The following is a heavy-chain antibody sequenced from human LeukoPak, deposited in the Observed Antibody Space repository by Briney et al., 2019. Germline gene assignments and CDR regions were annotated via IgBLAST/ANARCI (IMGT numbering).Heavy chain of an antibody. CDR2: ISYDGSNK. Sequence: GRSLRLSCAASGFTFSSYAMHWVRQAPGKGLEWVAVISYDGSNKYYADSVKGRFTISRDNSKNTLYLQMNSLRAEDTAVYYCARVPGYYYDSSGLENDYWGQGTLVTVSS. D-gene: IGHD3-22*01. CDR1: GFTFSSYA. CDR3: ARVPGYYYDSSGLENDY. V-gene: IGHV3-30-3*01. J-gene: IGHJ4*02.